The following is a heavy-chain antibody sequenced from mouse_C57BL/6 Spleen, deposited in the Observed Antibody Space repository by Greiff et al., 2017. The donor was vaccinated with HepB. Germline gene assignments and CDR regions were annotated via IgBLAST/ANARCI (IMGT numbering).Heavy chain of an antibody. J-gene: IGHJ2*01. V-gene: IGHV1-82*01. CDR2: IYPGDGDT. Sequence: QVQLQQSGPELVKPGASVKISCKASGYAFSSSWMNWVKQRPGKGLEWIGRIYPGDGDTNYNGKFKGKATLTADKSSSTAYMQLSSLTSEDSAVYFCAQGSITTVPVDYWGQGTTLTVSS. D-gene: IGHD1-1*01. CDR1: GYAFSSSW. CDR3: AQGSITTVPVDY.